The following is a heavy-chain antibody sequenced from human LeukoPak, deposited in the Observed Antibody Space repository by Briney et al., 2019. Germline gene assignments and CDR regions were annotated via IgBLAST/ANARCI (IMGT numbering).Heavy chain of an antibody. CDR3: ARGSNYYGSGSYYSEYYFDY. Sequence: GGSLRLSCAASGFTFSSYAMHWVRQAPGKGLEYVSAISSNGGSTYYANSVKGRFTISRDNSKNTLYLQMNSLRAEDTAVYYCARGSNYYGSGSYYSEYYFDYWGQGTLVTVSS. CDR2: ISSNGGST. J-gene: IGHJ4*02. D-gene: IGHD3-10*01. CDR1: GFTFSSYA. V-gene: IGHV3-64*01.